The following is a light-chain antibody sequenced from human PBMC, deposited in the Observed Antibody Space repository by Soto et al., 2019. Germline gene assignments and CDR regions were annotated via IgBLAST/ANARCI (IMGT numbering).Light chain of an antibody. CDR2: GAS. J-gene: IGKJ2*01. CDR3: QQYNNWPPYT. V-gene: IGKV3-15*01. Sequence: EIVMTQSPATLSLSPGERATLSCRASQSISSNLAWYQQKPGQAPRLLIYGASTRATGIPARFSGSGSGTDFTLTISSLQSEDIALYYCQQYNNWPPYTVGQGTKLEIK. CDR1: QSISSN.